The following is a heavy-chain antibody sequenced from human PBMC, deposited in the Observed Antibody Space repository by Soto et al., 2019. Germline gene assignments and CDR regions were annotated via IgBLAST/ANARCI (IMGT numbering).Heavy chain of an antibody. Sequence: GGSLRLSCAASGFSFSTYWIHWVRQAPGKGLVWVSRINSDGSKIDYADSVKGRFTISRDNARNTLNLQMNSLTAEDTAIYYCARSGPSPSYQYPLDVWGQGTTVTVSS. CDR1: GFSFSTYW. D-gene: IGHD2-2*01. J-gene: IGHJ6*02. CDR3: ARSGPSPSYQYPLDV. V-gene: IGHV3-74*01. CDR2: INSDGSKI.